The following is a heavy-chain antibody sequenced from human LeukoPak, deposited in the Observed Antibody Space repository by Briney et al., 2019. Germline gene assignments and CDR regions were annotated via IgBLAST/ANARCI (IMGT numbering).Heavy chain of an antibody. J-gene: IGHJ3*02. CDR3: ARSLWSGYYTDDAFDI. CDR1: GFIFSSYW. CDR2: IKQDGSEK. D-gene: IGHD3-3*01. Sequence: GGSLRLSCAASGFIFSSYWMSWVRQAPGKGLEWVANIKQDGSEKYYVDSVKGRFTNSRDNAKNSLYLQMNSLTAEDTAVYYCARSLWSGYYTDDAFDIWGQGTMVTVSS. V-gene: IGHV3-7*01.